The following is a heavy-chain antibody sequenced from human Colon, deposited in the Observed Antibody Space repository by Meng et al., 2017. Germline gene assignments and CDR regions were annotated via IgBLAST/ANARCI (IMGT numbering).Heavy chain of an antibody. V-gene: IGHV1-2*06. J-gene: IGHJ4*02. CDR1: GYTLY. CDR3: ARESADGGSFDL. CDR2: INPRTGDT. D-gene: IGHD2-15*01. Sequence: QLQLLQSGAEVKKPGASVTVSCKSSGYTLYIHWVRLRPGEGLECMGRINPRTGDTKSAQSFQGRVTMTRDSSATTFSMDLRSLTTDDSAIYFCARESADGGSFDLWGQAILVVASS.